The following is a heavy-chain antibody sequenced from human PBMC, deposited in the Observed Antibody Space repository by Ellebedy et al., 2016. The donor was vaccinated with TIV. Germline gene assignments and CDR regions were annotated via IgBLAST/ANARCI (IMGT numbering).Heavy chain of an antibody. V-gene: IGHV3-23*01. Sequence: GGSLRLSCAASGFTLSSYAMSWVRQAPGKGLEWVSAISGSGGTTYYADSVKGRFTISRDNSKNTLYLQMNSLRAEDTAVYYCARDHVGTGRPAGFYYWGLGTLVTVSS. CDR1: GFTLSSYA. J-gene: IGHJ4*02. CDR2: ISGSGGTT. CDR3: ARDHVGTGRPAGFYY. D-gene: IGHD6-6*01.